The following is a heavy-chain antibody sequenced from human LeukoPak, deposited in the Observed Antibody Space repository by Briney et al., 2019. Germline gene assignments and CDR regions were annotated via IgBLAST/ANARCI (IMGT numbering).Heavy chain of an antibody. D-gene: IGHD1-26*01. J-gene: IGHJ4*02. Sequence: GGSLRLSCAASGFTFSSYAMSWVRQAPGKGLEWVSAISGSGGSTYYADSVKGRFTISRDNSKNTLYLQMNGLRAEDTAVYYCAKSGSSRQYYFDYWGQGTLVTVSS. CDR3: AKSGSSRQYYFDY. CDR1: GFTFSSYA. CDR2: ISGSGGST. V-gene: IGHV3-23*01.